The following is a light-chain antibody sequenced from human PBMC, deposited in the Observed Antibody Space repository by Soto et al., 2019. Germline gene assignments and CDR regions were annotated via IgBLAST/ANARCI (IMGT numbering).Light chain of an antibody. CDR3: QQYGSSPFT. Sequence: ESVLTQSPGTLSMSPGERATLSCRASQSVSSSYSAWYQQKPGQAPRLLIYGASSRATGLPDRFSGSGSGKDFTLTISRLEPEDFAVYYCQQYGSSPFTFGPGTKVDIK. J-gene: IGKJ3*01. V-gene: IGKV3-20*01. CDR1: QSVSSSY. CDR2: GAS.